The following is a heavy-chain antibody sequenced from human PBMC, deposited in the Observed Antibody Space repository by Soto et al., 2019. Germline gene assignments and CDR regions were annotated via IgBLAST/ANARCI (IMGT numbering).Heavy chain of an antibody. D-gene: IGHD3-10*01. CDR3: AKVVSGLPPIGSADY. V-gene: IGHV3-23*01. Sequence: GGSLRLSCAASGFTFSSYAMSWVRQAPGKGLEWVSAISGSGGSTYYADSVKARFTISRDNSKNTLYLQMNSLRAEETALYYCAKVVSGLPPIGSADYWGQGTLVTVSS. CDR2: ISGSGGST. CDR1: GFTFSSYA. J-gene: IGHJ4*02.